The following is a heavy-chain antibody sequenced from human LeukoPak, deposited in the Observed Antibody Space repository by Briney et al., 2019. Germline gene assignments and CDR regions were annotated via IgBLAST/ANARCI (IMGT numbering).Heavy chain of an antibody. D-gene: IGHD2-2*01. J-gene: IGHJ6*03. CDR2: ISGSGGST. Sequence: GGSLRLSCAASGFTFSSYAMSWVRQAPGKGLEWVSAISGSGGSTYYADSVKGRFTISRDNSKNTLYLQLNSLRAEDPAVYYCAKSPDRTDRYYYYYYMDVWGKGTTVTVSS. V-gene: IGHV3-23*01. CDR1: GFTFSSYA. CDR3: AKSPDRTDRYYYYYYMDV.